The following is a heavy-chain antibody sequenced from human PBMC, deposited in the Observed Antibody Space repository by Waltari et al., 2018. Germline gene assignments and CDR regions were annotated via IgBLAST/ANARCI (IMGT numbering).Heavy chain of an antibody. V-gene: IGHV3-48*03. D-gene: IGHD3-16*01. CDR2: INAGGSVM. J-gene: IGHJ4*02. Sequence: QVVDSGGGLVQPGRSLRLSGTASGFTFSRYDFNWFRQAPGKAPEWISRINAGGSVMYYADSVKGRFAISRDNANNFLYLQMDRLTVEDTAVYYCERSGGYWGQGSQVTVSS. CDR3: ERSGGY. CDR1: GFTFSRYD.